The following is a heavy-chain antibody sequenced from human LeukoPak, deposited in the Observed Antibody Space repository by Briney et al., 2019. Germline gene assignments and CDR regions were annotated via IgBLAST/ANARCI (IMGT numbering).Heavy chain of an antibody. D-gene: IGHD6-19*01. CDR1: GYTFTSYG. Sequence: GASVKVSCKASGYTFTSYGISWVRQAPGQGLEWMGWISAYNGNTNYAQKFQGRVTMTRDTSISTAYMELSRLRSDDTAVYYCARGLGLAVAGKNRAYYFDYWGQGTLVTVSS. CDR2: ISAYNGNT. V-gene: IGHV1-18*01. J-gene: IGHJ4*02. CDR3: ARGLGLAVAGKNRAYYFDY.